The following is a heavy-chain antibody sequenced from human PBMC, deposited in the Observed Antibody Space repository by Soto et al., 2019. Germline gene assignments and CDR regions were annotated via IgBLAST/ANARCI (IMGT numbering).Heavy chain of an antibody. Sequence: SETLSLTCTVSGGSISSYYWSWIRQPPGKGLEWIGYIYYSGSTNYNPSLKSRVTISVDTSKNQFSLKLSSVTAADTAVYYCARAAAAAGTGPWFDPWGQGTLVTVSS. CDR2: IYYSGST. D-gene: IGHD6-13*01. CDR3: ARAAAAAGTGPWFDP. CDR1: GGSISSYY. J-gene: IGHJ5*02. V-gene: IGHV4-59*01.